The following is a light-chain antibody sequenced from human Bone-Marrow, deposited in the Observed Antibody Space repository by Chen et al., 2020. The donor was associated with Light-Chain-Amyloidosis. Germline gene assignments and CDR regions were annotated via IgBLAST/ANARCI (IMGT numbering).Light chain of an antibody. CDR2: EDN. CDR3: QSYDSSNVV. V-gene: IGLV6-57*01. Sequence: NFMLTPPHSVSESPGKTVTISCTRSSGSIASNYVQWYQQRPGSSPTIVIYEDNQRPSGVPDRFSGSIDTSSNSASLTVSGLKTEDEADYYCQSYDSSNVVFGGGTKLTVL. CDR1: SGSIASNY. J-gene: IGLJ2*01.